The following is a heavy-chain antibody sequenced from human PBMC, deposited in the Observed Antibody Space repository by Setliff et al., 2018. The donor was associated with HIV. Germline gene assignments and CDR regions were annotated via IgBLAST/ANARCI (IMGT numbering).Heavy chain of an antibody. J-gene: IGHJ4*02. V-gene: IGHV3-53*01. CDR3: ARGASGEYYFEY. CDR1: GFSVSFSF. CDR2: IYSGGTT. Sequence: GGSLRLSCAGSGFSVSFSFMSWVRQAPGKGLEWVSIIYSGGTTYYTDSVKGRFTISRDSSKNTLYLQMNRRRPDDTAVYYCARGASGEYYFEYWGQGTPFTVSS. D-gene: IGHD3-10*01.